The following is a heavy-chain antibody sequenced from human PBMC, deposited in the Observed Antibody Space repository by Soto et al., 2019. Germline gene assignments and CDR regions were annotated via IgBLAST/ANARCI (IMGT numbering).Heavy chain of an antibody. D-gene: IGHD1-7*01. CDR2: ISNSGGST. CDR1: GFTFRNYA. J-gene: IGHJ3*02. Sequence: GGSLRLSCAASGFTFRNYAMNWVRQAPGKGLEWVSAISNSGGSTYYTDSVEGRFTISRDNSENSLYLQMNSLRAEDTAVYYCARGLELRPRSVNDAFDIWGQGTMVTVSS. CDR3: ARGLELRPRSVNDAFDI. V-gene: IGHV3-23*01.